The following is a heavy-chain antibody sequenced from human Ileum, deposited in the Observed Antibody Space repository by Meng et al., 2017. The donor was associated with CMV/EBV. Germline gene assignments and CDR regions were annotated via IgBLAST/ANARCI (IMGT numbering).Heavy chain of an antibody. D-gene: IGHD3-10*01. CDR1: GFTFSSYG. Sequence: GESLKISCAASGFTFSSYGMHWVRQAPGKGLEWVAVIWYDGSNKYYADSVKGRFTISRDNSKNTLYLQMNSLRAEDMAVYYCAKDQLGFGDLYYFDYWGQGTLVTVSS. V-gene: IGHV3-33*06. J-gene: IGHJ4*02. CDR2: IWYDGSNK. CDR3: AKDQLGFGDLYYFDY.